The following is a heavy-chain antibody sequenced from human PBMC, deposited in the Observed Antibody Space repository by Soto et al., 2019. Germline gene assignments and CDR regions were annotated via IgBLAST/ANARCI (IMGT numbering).Heavy chain of an antibody. V-gene: IGHV1-18*01. Sequence: GASVKVSCKASGYTFTSYGISWVRQAPGQGLEWMGWISAYNGDTNYAQNLQGRVTMTTDTSTSTAYVELRSLRSDDTAMYYCAREVGGVVVRKRYWFDPWGQGTLVTVSS. D-gene: IGHD2-15*01. CDR2: ISAYNGDT. J-gene: IGHJ5*02. CDR1: GYTFTSYG. CDR3: AREVGGVVVRKRYWFDP.